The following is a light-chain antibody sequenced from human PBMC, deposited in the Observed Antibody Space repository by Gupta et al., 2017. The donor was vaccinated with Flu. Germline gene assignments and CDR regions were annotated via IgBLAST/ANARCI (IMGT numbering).Light chain of an antibody. J-gene: IGKJ1*01. Sequence: EIVLTQSPDFQSVTPKEKVTITCRASQNIGGALNWYQQKPDQSPKLLIKYASQFGSGVPSRFSGSGSGTDFTLTINSLEPEDAATYYCQQSSNLPWTFGQWTKVEIK. CDR3: QQSSNLPWT. CDR1: QNIGGA. CDR2: YAS. V-gene: IGKV6-21*01.